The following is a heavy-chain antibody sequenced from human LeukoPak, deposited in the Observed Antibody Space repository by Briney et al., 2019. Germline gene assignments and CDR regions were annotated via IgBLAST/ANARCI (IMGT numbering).Heavy chain of an antibody. CDR1: GDSFSTYY. J-gene: IGHJ4*02. CDR2: IHISRST. D-gene: IGHD3-22*01. Sequence: PSETQSLTCTVSGDSFSTYYWSWIRQSPGKGLEWIGYIHISRSTDYNPSLKSRVTIPLDTSKNQFSLRLDSVTAADTAVYYCARRGSGYPYYFDYWGQGTLVTVSS. CDR3: ARRGSGYPYYFDY. V-gene: IGHV4-4*09.